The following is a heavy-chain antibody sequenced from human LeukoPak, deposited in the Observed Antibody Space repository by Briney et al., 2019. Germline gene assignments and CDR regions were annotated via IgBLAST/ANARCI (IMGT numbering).Heavy chain of an antibody. V-gene: IGHV1-46*01. CDR2: INPSGGST. J-gene: IGHJ5*02. CDR3: ARGPSRGTMVRGVIWFDP. D-gene: IGHD3-10*01. CDR1: GYTFTSYY. Sequence: ASVKVSCKASGYTFTSYYMHWVRQAPGQGLEWMGIINPSGGSTSYAQKFQGRVTMTRDMSMSTVYMELSSLRSEDTAVYYCARGPSRGTMVRGVIWFDPWGQGTLVTVSS.